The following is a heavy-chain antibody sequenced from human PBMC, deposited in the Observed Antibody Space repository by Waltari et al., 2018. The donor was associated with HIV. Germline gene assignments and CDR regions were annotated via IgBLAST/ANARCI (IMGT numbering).Heavy chain of an antibody. CDR2: ISDSGNII. CDR1: GLTFWDSY. V-gene: IGHV3-11*01. J-gene: IGHJ5*02. Sequence: QVQLVESGGGLVKTGGSLSLACAALGLTFWDSYLNWIRQAPGKGLEWVSYISDSGNIISYADSVRGRFTISRDNAKNSLYLQMNSLRAEDTAVYYCARLPYSYYYDTSGTPPWGQGTLVTVSS. CDR3: ARLPYSYYYDTSGTPP. D-gene: IGHD3-22*01.